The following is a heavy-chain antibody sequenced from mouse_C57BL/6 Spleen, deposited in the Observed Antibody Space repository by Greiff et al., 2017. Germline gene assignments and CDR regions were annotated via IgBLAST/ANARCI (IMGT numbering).Heavy chain of an antibody. CDR3: ARQHDGYFNYAMDY. CDR2: ISNGGGST. D-gene: IGHD2-3*01. CDR1: GFTFSDYY. J-gene: IGHJ4*01. Sequence: DVMLVESGGGLVQPGGSLKLSCAASGFTFSDYYMYWVRQTPEKRLEWVAYISNGGGSTYYPDTVKGRFTISRDNAKNTLYLQMSRLKSEDTAMYYCARQHDGYFNYAMDYWGQGTSVTVSS. V-gene: IGHV5-12*01.